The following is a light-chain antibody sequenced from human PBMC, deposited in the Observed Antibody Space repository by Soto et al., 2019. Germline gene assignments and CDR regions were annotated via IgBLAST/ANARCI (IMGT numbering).Light chain of an antibody. CDR2: SSN. Sequence: QSVLTQPPSASGTPGQRVTIPCSGSSSNIGSHTVNWYQQLPGTAPKLLVYSSNQRPSGVPDRFSGSKSGTSASPAISGLQSEDEADYYCAAWDGSLNGVVFGGGTKLTVL. J-gene: IGLJ2*01. V-gene: IGLV1-44*01. CDR1: SSNIGSHT. CDR3: AAWDGSLNGVV.